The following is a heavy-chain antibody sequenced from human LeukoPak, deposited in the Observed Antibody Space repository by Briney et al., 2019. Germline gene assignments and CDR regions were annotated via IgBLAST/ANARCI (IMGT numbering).Heavy chain of an antibody. Sequence: SQTLSPTCTVSGGSISSGGYYWSWIRQHPGKGLEWIGYIYYSGSTYYNPSLKSRVTISVDTSKNQFSLKLSSVTAADTAVYYCARGRKDSSGYYLDYWGQGTLVTVSS. CDR3: ARGRKDSSGYYLDY. V-gene: IGHV4-31*03. J-gene: IGHJ4*02. CDR1: GGSISSGGYY. CDR2: IYYSGST. D-gene: IGHD3-22*01.